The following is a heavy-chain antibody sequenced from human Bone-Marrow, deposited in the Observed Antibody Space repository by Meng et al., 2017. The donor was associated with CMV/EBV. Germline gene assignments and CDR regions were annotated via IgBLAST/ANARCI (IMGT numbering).Heavy chain of an antibody. CDR2: IYYSGST. D-gene: IGHD2-2*01. Sequence: SETLSLTCTVSGGSISSSSYYWGWIRQPPGKGLEWIGSIYYSGSTYYNPSLKSRVTISVDKSKNQFSLKLSSVTAADTAVYYCARSYCSSTSCYPDYWGQGTLVAVSS. V-gene: IGHV4-39*07. CDR1: GGSISSSSYY. CDR3: ARSYCSSTSCYPDY. J-gene: IGHJ4*02.